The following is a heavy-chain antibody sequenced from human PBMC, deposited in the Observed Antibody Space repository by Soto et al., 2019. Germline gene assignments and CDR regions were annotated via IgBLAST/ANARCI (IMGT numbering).Heavy chain of an antibody. CDR1: GFSLSTSGVG. J-gene: IGHJ5*02. V-gene: IGHV2-5*02. CDR3: AHSEWSANSDWFAP. D-gene: IGHD3-3*01. Sequence: QITLKESGPTLVKPTQTLTLTCTFSGFSLSTSGVGVGWIRQPPGKTLEWLALIYWDDDKRSNPSLKSRLSLAKDTSKNQVVLTMTDLDPADTATYYCAHSEWSANSDWFAPWGQGTLVIVS. CDR2: IYWDDDK.